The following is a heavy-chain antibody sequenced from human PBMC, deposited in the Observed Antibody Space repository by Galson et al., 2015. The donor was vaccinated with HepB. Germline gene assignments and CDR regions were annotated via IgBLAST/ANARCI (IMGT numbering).Heavy chain of an antibody. Sequence: SLRLSCAASGFTFSSYWMHWVRQGPGKGLVWVSRINSDGITTSYADSVKGRSTISRDNAKDSVYLQLDSLRAEDTAVYYCARRISLVRGIITKPDYYYGMDVWGQGTTVTVAS. J-gene: IGHJ6*02. CDR2: INSDGITT. CDR3: ARRISLVRGIITKPDYYYGMDV. D-gene: IGHD3-10*01. CDR1: GFTFSSYW. V-gene: IGHV3-74*01.